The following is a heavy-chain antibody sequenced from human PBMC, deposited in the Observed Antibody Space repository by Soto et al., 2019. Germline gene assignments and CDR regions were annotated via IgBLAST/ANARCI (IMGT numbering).Heavy chain of an antibody. Sequence: GGALKISWKGSGYRFTNNWIGWVRQMPGKGLEWMGVIYPGGSETRYSPSFQGQVTMSADRSTSTAYLQWSSLMASDTAMSFCVRHDPLDGGAFDVWGQGTMVTVS. CDR2: IYPGGSET. V-gene: IGHV5-51*01. CDR3: VRHDPLDGGAFDV. CDR1: GYRFTNNW. J-gene: IGHJ3*01. D-gene: IGHD2-15*01.